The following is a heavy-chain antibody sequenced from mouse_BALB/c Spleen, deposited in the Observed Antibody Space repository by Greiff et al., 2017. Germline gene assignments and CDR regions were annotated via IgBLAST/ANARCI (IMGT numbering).Heavy chain of an antibody. CDR2: ISSGGST. CDR3: AREKYGNYWYFDV. J-gene: IGHJ1*01. Sequence: EVQGVESGGGLVKPGGSLKLSCAASGFTFSSYAMSWVRQTPEKRLEWVASISSGGSTYYPDSVKGRFTISRDNARNILYLQMSSLRSEDTAMYYCAREKYGNYWYFDVWGAGTTVTVSS. V-gene: IGHV5-6-5*01. D-gene: IGHD2-10*02. CDR1: GFTFSSYA.